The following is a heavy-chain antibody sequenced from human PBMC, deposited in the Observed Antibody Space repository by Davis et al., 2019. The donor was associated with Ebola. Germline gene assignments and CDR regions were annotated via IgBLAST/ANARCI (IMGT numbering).Heavy chain of an antibody. Sequence: PGGSLRLSCAASGFTFSGSAMHWVRQASGKGLEWVGRIRSKANSYATAYAASVKGRFTISRDDSKNTAYLQMNSLKTEDTAVYYCTRVSRGIVGATIAVDYWGQGTLVTVSS. J-gene: IGHJ4*02. CDR2: IRSKANSYAT. V-gene: IGHV3-73*01. CDR1: GFTFSGSA. CDR3: TRVSRGIVGATIAVDY. D-gene: IGHD1-26*01.